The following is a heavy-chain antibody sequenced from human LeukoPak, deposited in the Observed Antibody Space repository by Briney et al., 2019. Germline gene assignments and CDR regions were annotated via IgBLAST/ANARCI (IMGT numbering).Heavy chain of an antibody. CDR3: ARVGGDYVFDY. J-gene: IGHJ4*02. CDR2: INPSGGST. Sequence: ASVKVSCKASGYTFTSYYMHWVRQAPGQGPEWMGIINPSGGSTSYAQRFQGRVTMTRDTSTSTVYMELSSLRSEDTAVYYCARVGGDYVFDYWGQGTLVTVSS. CDR1: GYTFTSYY. V-gene: IGHV1-46*01. D-gene: IGHD4-17*01.